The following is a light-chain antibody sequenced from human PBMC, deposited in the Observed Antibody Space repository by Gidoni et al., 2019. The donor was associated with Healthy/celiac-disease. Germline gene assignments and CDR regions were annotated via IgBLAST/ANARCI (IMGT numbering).Light chain of an antibody. CDR3: QQYNSYRWT. CDR2: DAS. V-gene: IGKV1-5*01. CDR1: QSISSS. J-gene: IGKJ1*01. Sequence: DIQMTQSPSTLSASVGDSVTITCRASQSISSSLAWYQQKPGKAPKLLIYDASSLESGVPSRFSGSGSGTEFTLTISSLQPDDFATYYCQQYNSYRWTFGQGTKVEIK.